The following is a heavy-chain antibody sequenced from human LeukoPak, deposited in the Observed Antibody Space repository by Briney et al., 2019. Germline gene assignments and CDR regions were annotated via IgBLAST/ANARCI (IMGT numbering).Heavy chain of an antibody. CDR1: GGSISSGGYY. J-gene: IGHJ5*02. D-gene: IGHD2-2*01. CDR2: IYYSGST. Sequence: PSETLSLTCTVSGGSISSGGYYWSWIRQHPGKGLEWIGYIYYSGSTYYNPSLTSRVTISVDTSKNQFSLKLGSVTAADTAVYYCARSPPDIVVVPAAIWFDPWGQGTLVTVSS. CDR3: ARSPPDIVVVPAAIWFDP. V-gene: IGHV4-31*03.